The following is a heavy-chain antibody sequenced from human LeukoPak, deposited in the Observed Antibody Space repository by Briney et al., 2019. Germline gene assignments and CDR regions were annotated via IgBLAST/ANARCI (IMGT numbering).Heavy chain of an antibody. J-gene: IGHJ5*02. Sequence: GASVKVSCKASGYTFTGYYMHWVRQAPGQGLEWMGWINPNSGGTNYAQKFLGRVTMTRDTSISTAYMELSRLGSDDTAVYYCARGIPRRIVGATRPNWFDPWGQGTLVTVSS. V-gene: IGHV1-2*02. CDR1: GYTFTGYY. D-gene: IGHD1-26*01. CDR3: ARGIPRRIVGATRPNWFDP. CDR2: INPNSGGT.